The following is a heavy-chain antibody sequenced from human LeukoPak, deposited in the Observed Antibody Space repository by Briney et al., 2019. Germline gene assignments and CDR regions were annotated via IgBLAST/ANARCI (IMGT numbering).Heavy chain of an antibody. D-gene: IGHD3-22*01. J-gene: IGHJ3*02. CDR2: IYTSGST. V-gene: IGHV4-4*07. Sequence: SETLSLTCTVSGGSISSYYWSCLRQPAGKGLEWIGRIYTSGSTNYNPSLKSRVTMSVDTSKNQFSLKLSSVTAADTAVYYCARDLGYYDSSASDAFDIWGQGTMVTVSS. CDR3: ARDLGYYDSSASDAFDI. CDR1: GGSISSYY.